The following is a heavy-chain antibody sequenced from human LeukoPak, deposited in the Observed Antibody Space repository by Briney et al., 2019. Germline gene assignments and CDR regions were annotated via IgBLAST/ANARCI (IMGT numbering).Heavy chain of an antibody. Sequence: SETLSLTCTVSGGSISSYYWSWIRQPPGKGLEWIGYIYYSGSTNYNPSLKSRVTISLDTSKNQFSLKLNSVTAADTAVYYCARSGDFWSGYYYMDVWGKGTTVTVSS. V-gene: IGHV4-59*12. CDR1: GGSISSYY. CDR2: IYYSGST. CDR3: ARSGDFWSGYYYMDV. D-gene: IGHD3-3*01. J-gene: IGHJ6*03.